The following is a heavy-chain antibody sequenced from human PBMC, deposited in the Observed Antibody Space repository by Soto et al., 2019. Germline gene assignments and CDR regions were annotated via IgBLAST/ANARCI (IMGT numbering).Heavy chain of an antibody. J-gene: IGHJ4*02. CDR2: IGPESGAT. CDR3: GRGRSGQIVVFY. V-gene: IGHV1-2*02. Sequence: ASVKVSCKASGYTFSGFYMHWVRQAPEQGPEWMGEIGPESGATRYAQRFQGRVTMTRDMSITTVYMELNNLSPDDTAVYYCGRGRSGQIVVFYWGQGTPVTSPQ. CDR1: GYTFSGFY. D-gene: IGHD1-26*01.